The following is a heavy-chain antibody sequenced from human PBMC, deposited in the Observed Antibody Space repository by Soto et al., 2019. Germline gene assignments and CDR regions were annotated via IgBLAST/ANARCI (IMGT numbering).Heavy chain of an antibody. Sequence: EVQLLESGGGLVQPGGSLRLSCAASGFTFSSYAMSWVRQAPGKGLEWVSAISGSGGSTYYADSVKGRFTISRDNSKNTLYRKRNSRGAEDAAVYYCAKDGLTGVTSFDSWGQGPLATFPS. CDR1: GFTFSSYA. J-gene: IGHJ4*02. V-gene: IGHV3-23*01. CDR3: AKDGLTGVTSFDS. D-gene: IGHD4-17*01. CDR2: ISGSGGST.